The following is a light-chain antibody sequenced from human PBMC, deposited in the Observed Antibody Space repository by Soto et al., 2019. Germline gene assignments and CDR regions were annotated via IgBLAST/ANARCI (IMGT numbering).Light chain of an antibody. V-gene: IGLV2-14*03. J-gene: IGLJ1*01. Sequence: QSALTQPASVSGSPGQSITISCTGTSSDVGGYNYVSWYQHHPGKAPKLIIYDVSNRPSGVSNRFSGSKSGNTASLTISGLQPEDEADYYCSSYTTSNNRQRVFGTGTKVTVL. CDR2: DVS. CDR3: SSYTTSNNRQRV. CDR1: SSDVGGYNY.